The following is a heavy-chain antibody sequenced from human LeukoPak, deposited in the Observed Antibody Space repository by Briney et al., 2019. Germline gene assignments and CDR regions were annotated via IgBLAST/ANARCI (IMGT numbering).Heavy chain of an antibody. D-gene: IGHD6-6*01. Sequence: SETLSLTCTVSGGSISSYYWSWIRQPPGKGLEWIGYIYYSGNTNYNPSLKSRVTISVDTSKNQFSLKLSSVTAADTAVYYCAIRELVGGWFDPWGQGTLVTVSS. V-gene: IGHV4-59*01. J-gene: IGHJ5*02. CDR2: IYYSGNT. CDR1: GGSISSYY. CDR3: AIRELVGGWFDP.